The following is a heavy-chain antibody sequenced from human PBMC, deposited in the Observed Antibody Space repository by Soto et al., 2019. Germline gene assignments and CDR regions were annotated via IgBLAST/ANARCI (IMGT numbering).Heavy chain of an antibody. CDR1: GGTSGSYA. CDR3: AGSYKYGSGTFDAFDV. CDR2: IIPIFGTA. D-gene: IGHD3-10*01. V-gene: IGHV1-69*13. Sequence: WASVKVSCKASGGTSGSYAISWVRQAPGQGLEWMGGIIPIFGTANYAQKFQGRVSITADEPTSTVYMELSSLRSEDTAVYYCAGSYKYGSGTFDAFDVWGHGTKVTVSS. J-gene: IGHJ3*01.